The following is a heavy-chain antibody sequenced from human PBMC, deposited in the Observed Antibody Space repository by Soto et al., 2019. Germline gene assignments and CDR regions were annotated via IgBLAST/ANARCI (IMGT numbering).Heavy chain of an antibody. CDR2: IKSKTDGGTT. Sequence: PGGSLRLSWAASGFTFSNAWMSWVRQAPGKGLEWVGRIKSKTDGGTTDYAAPVKGRFTISRDDSKNTLYLQMNSLKTEDTAVYYCTTRLGQWLVQDYWGQGTLVTVSS. CDR3: TTRLGQWLVQDY. CDR1: GFTFSNAW. J-gene: IGHJ4*02. V-gene: IGHV3-15*01. D-gene: IGHD6-19*01.